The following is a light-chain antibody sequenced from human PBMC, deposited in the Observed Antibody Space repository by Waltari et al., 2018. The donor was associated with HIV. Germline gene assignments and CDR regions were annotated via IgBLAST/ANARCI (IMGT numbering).Light chain of an antibody. J-gene: IGLJ2*01. CDR1: SSNIGDNT. CDR2: TNT. V-gene: IGLV1-44*01. Sequence: QSVLTQPPSVSGTPGQRVTISCSGSSSNIGDNTVNWYQQLPGTAPKLLIYTNTLGPSGVPDRFSGSKSGTSASLAISGLQSEDEADYYCATWDDSLNGHVVFGGGTKLTVL. CDR3: ATWDDSLNGHVV.